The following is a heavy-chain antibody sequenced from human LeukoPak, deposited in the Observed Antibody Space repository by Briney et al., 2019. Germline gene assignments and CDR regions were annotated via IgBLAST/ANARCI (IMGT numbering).Heavy chain of an antibody. V-gene: IGHV3-53*01. D-gene: IGHD3-22*01. CDR1: GFTVSSIH. CDR3: ARGSGHYLGNY. CDR2: IYGGGST. Sequence: PGGSLRLSCAASGFTVSSIHMSWVRQAPGKGLEWVSVIYGGGSTYYADSVKGRFTISRDNSKNTLYLQMNSLRAEDTAVYYCARGSGHYLGNYWGQGTLVTVSS. J-gene: IGHJ4*02.